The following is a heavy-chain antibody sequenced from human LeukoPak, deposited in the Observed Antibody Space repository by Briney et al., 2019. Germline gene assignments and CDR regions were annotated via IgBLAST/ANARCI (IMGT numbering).Heavy chain of an antibody. D-gene: IGHD4-17*01. CDR2: ISGSGGST. Sequence: PGGSLRLSCAASGFTFSSYAMSWVRQAPGKGLEWVSAISGSGGSTYYADSVKGRFTISRDNSKNTLYLQMNSLRAEDTAVYYCANQNGDYYLLDPWGQGTLVTVSS. CDR3: ANQNGDYYLLDP. CDR1: GFTFSSYA. V-gene: IGHV3-23*01. J-gene: IGHJ5*02.